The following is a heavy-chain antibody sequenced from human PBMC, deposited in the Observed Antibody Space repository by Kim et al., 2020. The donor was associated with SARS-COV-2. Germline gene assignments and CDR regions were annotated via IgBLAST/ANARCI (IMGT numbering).Heavy chain of an antibody. CDR1: GITFSNAW. V-gene: IGHV3-15*01. D-gene: IGHD2-2*01. CDR2: IKSKTDAGTS. CDR3: ITVAMR. J-gene: IGHJ4*01. Sequence: GGSLRLSCTISGITFSNAWINWVRQSPGKGLEWVGRIKSKTDAGTSDHAAPVKGSFASARDDSEITLYLRMNNVNTDDTAVYYCITVAMRWGYGALVTLS.